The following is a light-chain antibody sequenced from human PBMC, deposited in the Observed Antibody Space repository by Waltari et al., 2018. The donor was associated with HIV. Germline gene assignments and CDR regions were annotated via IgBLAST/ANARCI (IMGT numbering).Light chain of an antibody. CDR3: AAWDNSLSAPV. Sequence: QSVLTQPPSASGTPGQRVTISCSGSSYNIGSNYVYWYQQLPGTAPKLLIYRNNQRPSGVPDRFSGSKSGTSASLAISGLRSEDEADYYCAAWDNSLSAPVFGGGTKLTVL. V-gene: IGLV1-47*01. CDR2: RNN. J-gene: IGLJ3*02. CDR1: SYNIGSNY.